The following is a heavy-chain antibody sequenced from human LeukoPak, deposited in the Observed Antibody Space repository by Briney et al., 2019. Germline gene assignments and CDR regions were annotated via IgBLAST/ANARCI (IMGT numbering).Heavy chain of an antibody. J-gene: IGHJ5*02. CDR1: GFPFSNYW. D-gene: IGHD2-2*01. CDR3: AREASLYCSGNNCYWAFDL. Sequence: GGSLPLSCAASGFPFSNYWMSWARQAPGKGLEWVANLNQDESKRYYVGSVKGRFTITRDNAKNSLYLQMNSLRAEDTAVYYCAREASLYCSGNNCYWAFDLWGQGTLVTVSS. V-gene: IGHV3-7*01. CDR2: LNQDESKR.